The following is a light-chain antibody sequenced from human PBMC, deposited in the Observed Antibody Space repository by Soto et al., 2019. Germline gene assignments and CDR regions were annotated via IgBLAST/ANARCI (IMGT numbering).Light chain of an antibody. V-gene: IGLV2-14*01. CDR2: VVS. CDR1: SSDVGGYNY. CDR3: SSYTSSSTSVV. Sequence: QSALTQPASVSGSPGQSITISCTGTSSDVGGYNYVSWYQQHPGKAPKLMIYVVSNRPSGVSNRFSGSKSGNTASLTISGLQAEDEADYYCSSYTSSSTSVVFGGGTKVTVL. J-gene: IGLJ2*01.